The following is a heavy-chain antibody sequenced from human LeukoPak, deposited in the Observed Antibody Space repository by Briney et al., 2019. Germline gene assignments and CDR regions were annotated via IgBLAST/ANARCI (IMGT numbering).Heavy chain of an antibody. V-gene: IGHV4-34*01. CDR3: ARGLRGYKWPERSEMYYFDY. CDR2: INHSGST. Sequence: PSETPSLTCAVYGGSFSGYYWSWIRQPPGKGLEWIGEINHSGSTNYNPSLKSRVTISVDTSKNQFSLKLRSVTAADTAVYYCARGLRGYKWPERSEMYYFDYWGQGTLVTVSS. J-gene: IGHJ4*02. D-gene: IGHD1-1*01. CDR1: GGSFSGYY.